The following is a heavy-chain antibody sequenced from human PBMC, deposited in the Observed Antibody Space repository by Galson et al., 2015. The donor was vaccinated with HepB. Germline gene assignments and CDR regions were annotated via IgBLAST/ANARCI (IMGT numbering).Heavy chain of an antibody. CDR2: IYPSDSDT. D-gene: IGHD6-19*01. Sequence: GAEVKKPGESLKISCKGSGYSFTSYWIGWVRQMPGKGLEWMGIIYPSDSDTRYSPSFQGHVTISVDKSSSTAYLQWSSLKASDTAIYYCARPAPGSGWYGTYYFDYWGQGTLVTVSS. J-gene: IGHJ4*02. V-gene: IGHV5-51*03. CDR1: GYSFTSYW. CDR3: ARPAPGSGWYGTYYFDY.